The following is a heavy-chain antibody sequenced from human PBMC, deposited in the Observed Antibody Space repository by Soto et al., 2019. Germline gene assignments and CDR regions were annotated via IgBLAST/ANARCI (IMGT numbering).Heavy chain of an antibody. CDR3: ARGGAYYDSSGYYGGSLDY. V-gene: IGHV3-33*01. Sequence: QVQLVESGGGVVQPGRSLRLSCAASGFTFSSYGMHWVRQAPGKGLEWVAVIWYDGSNKYYADSVKGRFTISRDNSKNTMYLQMNRLRAEDTAVYYCARGGAYYDSSGYYGGSLDYWGQGTLVTVSS. CDR2: IWYDGSNK. D-gene: IGHD3-22*01. J-gene: IGHJ4*02. CDR1: GFTFSSYG.